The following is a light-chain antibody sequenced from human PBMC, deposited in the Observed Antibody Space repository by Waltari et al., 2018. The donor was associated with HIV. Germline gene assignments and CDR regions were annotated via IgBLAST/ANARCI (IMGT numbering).Light chain of an antibody. CDR2: DTR. CDR3: LLSYSGAAWV. Sequence: QAVVTQEPSLTVSPGGSGTRTCGSSPGAVTSGHSPYWFQQKPAQAPTTLIFDTRHKHAWTPARFSGSLLGGKAALTVSGAQPEDEAEYYCLLSYSGAAWVFGGGTKVTVL. J-gene: IGLJ3*02. V-gene: IGLV7-46*01. CDR1: PGAVTSGHS.